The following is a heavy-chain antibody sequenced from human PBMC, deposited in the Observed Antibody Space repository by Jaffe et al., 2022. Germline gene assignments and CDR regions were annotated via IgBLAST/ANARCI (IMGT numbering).Heavy chain of an antibody. CDR2: ISSSGSTI. J-gene: IGHJ4*02. D-gene: IGHD2-21*02. CDR3: ARGWDCGGDCYHFDY. V-gene: IGHV3-48*03. CDR1: GFTFSSYE. Sequence: EVQLVESGGGLVQPGGSLRLSCAASGFTFSSYEMNWVRQAPGKGLEWVSYISSSGSTIYYADSVKGRFTISRDNAKNSLYLQMNSLRAEDTAVYYCARGWDCGGDCYHFDYWGQGTLVTVSS.